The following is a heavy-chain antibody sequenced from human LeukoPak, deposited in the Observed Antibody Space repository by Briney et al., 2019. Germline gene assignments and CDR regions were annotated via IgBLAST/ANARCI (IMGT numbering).Heavy chain of an antibody. CDR2: IRSKANSYAT. Sequence: PGGSLRLSCAASGFTFSGSAMHWVRQASGKGLEGVGRIRSKANSYATAYAASVKGRFTISRDDSKNAAYLQMNSLKTEDTAVYYCTRKHYYGSAGVDYWGQGTLVTVSS. D-gene: IGHD3-10*01. CDR1: GFTFSGSA. CDR3: TRKHYYGSAGVDY. V-gene: IGHV3-73*01. J-gene: IGHJ4*02.